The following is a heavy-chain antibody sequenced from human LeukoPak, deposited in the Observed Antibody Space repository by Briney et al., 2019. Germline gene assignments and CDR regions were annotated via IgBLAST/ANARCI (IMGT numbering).Heavy chain of an antibody. CDR1: GFTFSSYA. CDR2: ISYDGSNK. J-gene: IGHJ6*02. V-gene: IGHV3-30*04. CDR3: ARVVAPGGNVDSYGMDV. Sequence: GGSLRLSCAASGFTFSSYAMHWVRQAPGKGLEWVAVISYDGSNKYYADSVKGRFTISRDNSKNTLYLQMSSLRAEDTTVYYCARVVAPGGNVDSYGMDVWGQGTTVTVSS. D-gene: IGHD1-1*01.